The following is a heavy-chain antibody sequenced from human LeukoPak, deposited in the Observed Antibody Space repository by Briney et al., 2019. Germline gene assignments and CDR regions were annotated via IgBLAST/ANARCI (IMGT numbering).Heavy chain of an antibody. J-gene: IGHJ4*02. Sequence: SETLSLTCIVSGGSTSNSSYYWGWIRQPPGKGLEWIGSIYYSGSAHYNPSLKSRVTISVDTSKNQFSLKLTSVTAADTAVYYCARHWVVTPNYWGQGTLVTVSS. CDR1: GGSTSNSSYY. CDR2: IYYSGSA. CDR3: ARHWVVTPNY. V-gene: IGHV4-39*01. D-gene: IGHD4-23*01.